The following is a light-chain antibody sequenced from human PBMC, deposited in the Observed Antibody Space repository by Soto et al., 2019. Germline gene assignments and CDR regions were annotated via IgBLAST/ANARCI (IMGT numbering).Light chain of an antibody. CDR2: KAS. CDR1: QTINNW. V-gene: IGKV1-5*03. Sequence: DIQMTQSPSTLSASVGDRVTITCRASQTINNWLAWYQQKPGKAPKLLIYKASSLEGGVSSRFSGSASGTEFTLSISSLQPDDFATFYCQQYHNYPWTFGQGTRWIS. CDR3: QQYHNYPWT. J-gene: IGKJ1*01.